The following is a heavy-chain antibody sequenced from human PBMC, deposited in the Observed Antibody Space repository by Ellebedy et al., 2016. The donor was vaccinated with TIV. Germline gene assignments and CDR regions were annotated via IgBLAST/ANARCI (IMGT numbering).Heavy chain of an antibody. CDR2: IRSKAYGGTT. Sequence: GESLKISXTASGFTFGDYAMSWVRQAPGKGLEWVSFIRSKAYGGTTEYAASVKGRFTISSDDSKSIAYLQMNSLKAEDTAVYYCTRDLTTLAAAGTGIYYYTMDVWGQGTTVTVSS. D-gene: IGHD6-13*01. V-gene: IGHV3-49*04. J-gene: IGHJ6*02. CDR1: GFTFGDYA. CDR3: TRDLTTLAAAGTGIYYYTMDV.